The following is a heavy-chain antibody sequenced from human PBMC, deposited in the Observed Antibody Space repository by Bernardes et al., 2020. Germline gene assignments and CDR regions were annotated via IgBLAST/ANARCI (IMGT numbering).Heavy chain of an antibody. V-gene: IGHV4-34*01. Sequence: SETLSLTCAVYGGSFSGYYWSWIRQPPGKGLEWIGEINHSGSTNYNPALKSRVTISVDTSKNQFSLKLSSVTVADTAVYYCARGGCSGRWYGPQRYCDCWGQRTLVTVSS. D-gene: IGHD6-13*01. J-gene: IGHJ4*02. CDR1: GGSFSGYY. CDR3: ARGGCSGRWYGPQRYCDC. CDR2: INHSGST.